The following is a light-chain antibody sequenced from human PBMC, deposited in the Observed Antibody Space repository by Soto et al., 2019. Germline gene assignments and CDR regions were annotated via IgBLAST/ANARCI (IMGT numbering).Light chain of an antibody. CDR3: QQYGSWT. CDR1: QTISSNY. V-gene: IGKV3-20*01. J-gene: IGKJ1*01. Sequence: EIVLTQSPGTLSVSPGERVTLSCRASQTISSNYLAWYQQKPGQAPSLLIYGTSSRATGIPDRFSGSGSGTDFTLTISRLESEDSAIYYCQQYGSWTFGQGTKVEIK. CDR2: GTS.